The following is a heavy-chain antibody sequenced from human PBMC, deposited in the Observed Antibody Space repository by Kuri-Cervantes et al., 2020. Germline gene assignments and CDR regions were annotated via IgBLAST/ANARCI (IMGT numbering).Heavy chain of an antibody. D-gene: IGHD2-21*02. CDR3: ARDGDTYCGGDCWKGY. V-gene: IGHV1-69*05. Sequence: SVKVSCKASGGTFSSYAISWVRQAPGQGLEWMGGIIPIFGTANYAQKFQGRVTITTDESTSTAYMELRSLRSDDTAVYYCARDGDTYCGGDCWKGYWGQGTLVTVSS. CDR1: GGTFSSYA. J-gene: IGHJ4*02. CDR2: IIPIFGTA.